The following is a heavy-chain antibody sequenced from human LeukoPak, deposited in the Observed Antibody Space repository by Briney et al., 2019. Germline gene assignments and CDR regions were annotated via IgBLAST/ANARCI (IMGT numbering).Heavy chain of an antibody. CDR3: ARGHITMVRGVINRYNWFDP. CDR1: GYTFTSYD. Sequence: GASVKVSCKASGYTFTSYDINWVRQATGQGLEWMGWMSPNSGNTGYAQKLQGRVTMTGNTSISTAYKEQSSLRSEDTAVYYCARGHITMVRGVINRYNWFDPWGQGTLVTVSS. CDR2: MSPNSGNT. V-gene: IGHV1-8*01. D-gene: IGHD3-10*01. J-gene: IGHJ5*02.